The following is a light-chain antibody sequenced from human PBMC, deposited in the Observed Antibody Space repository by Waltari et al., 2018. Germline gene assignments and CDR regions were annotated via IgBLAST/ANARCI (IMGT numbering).Light chain of an antibody. CDR2: AAS. CDR3: QQYWSYPIT. J-gene: IGKJ5*01. V-gene: IGKV1-16*02. CDR1: QGITDH. Sequence: DIQMTQSPSSLSASVGHKVTITCRASQGITDHLAWFPLKPGKAPKSLIYAASRLQSGVPSKFSGSGSGTDFTLTINSLQPEDFATYYCQQYWSYPITFAQGTRLEIE.